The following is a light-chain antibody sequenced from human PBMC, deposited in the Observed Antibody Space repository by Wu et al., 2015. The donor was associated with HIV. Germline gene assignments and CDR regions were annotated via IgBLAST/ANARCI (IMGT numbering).Light chain of an antibody. CDR1: QSVSSN. J-gene: IGKJ4*01. V-gene: IGKV3-15*01. CDR3: HQYNNWPPLT. CDR2: GAS. Sequence: ETVMTQSPATLSVSPGERATLSCRASQSVSSNLAWYQQKLGQAPRLLIYGASTRATGIPARFSGSGSGTEFTLTISSMQSEDFAVYYCHQYNNWPPLTFGGGTKVEIK.